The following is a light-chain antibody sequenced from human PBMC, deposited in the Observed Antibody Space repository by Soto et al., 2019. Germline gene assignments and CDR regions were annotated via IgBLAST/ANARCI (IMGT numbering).Light chain of an antibody. CDR2: HAS. J-gene: IGKJ1*01. Sequence: DIQMTQSPSTLPASVGDRVTITCRASQSISNWLAWYQQKPGRAPKVLIYHASNLQSGVPSRFSGSGSGTEFTLTISSLQPDDFATYYCQQYNSYSFGQGTKVEIK. V-gene: IGKV1-5*01. CDR3: QQYNSYS. CDR1: QSISNW.